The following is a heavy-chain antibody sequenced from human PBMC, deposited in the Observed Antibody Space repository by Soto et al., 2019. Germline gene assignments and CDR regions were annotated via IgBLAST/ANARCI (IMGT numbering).Heavy chain of an antibody. CDR1: GFTFSSYG. J-gene: IGHJ4*02. V-gene: IGHV3-30*18. CDR3: AKDRGRVVVAATLDY. Sequence: QVQLVESGGGVVQPGRSLRLSCAASGFTFSSYGMHWVRQAPGKGLEWVAVISYDGSNQYYADSVKGRFTISRDNSNNKLYLQMNSLIGEDTAVYYCAKDRGRVVVAATLDYWGQGTLVTVSS. D-gene: IGHD2-15*01. CDR2: ISYDGSNQ.